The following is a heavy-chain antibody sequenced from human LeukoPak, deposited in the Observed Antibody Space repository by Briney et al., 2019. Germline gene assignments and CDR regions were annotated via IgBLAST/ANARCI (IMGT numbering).Heavy chain of an antibody. CDR3: ARAPSYARYYDFWSGYYYFDY. D-gene: IGHD3-3*01. CDR2: ISAYNGNT. Sequence: ASVKVSCKASGYTLTSYGISWVRQAPGQGLEWMGWISAYNGNTNYAQKLQGRVTMTTDTSTSTAYMELRSLRSDGTAVYYCARAPSYARYYDFWSGYYYFDYWGQGTLVTVSS. CDR1: GYTLTSYG. J-gene: IGHJ4*02. V-gene: IGHV1-18*01.